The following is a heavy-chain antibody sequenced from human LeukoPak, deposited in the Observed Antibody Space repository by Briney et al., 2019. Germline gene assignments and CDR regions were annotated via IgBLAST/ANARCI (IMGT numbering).Heavy chain of an antibody. D-gene: IGHD3-10*01. V-gene: IGHV1-18*04. CDR3: ARGRLLWFGVRGWPIDY. CDR1: GYTFTSYY. J-gene: IGHJ4*02. Sequence: GASVKVSCKASGYTFTSYYMHWVRQAPGQGLEWMGWISAYNGNTNYAQKLQGRVTMTTDTSTSTAYMELRSLRSDDTAVYYCARGRLLWFGVRGWPIDYWGQGTLVTVSS. CDR2: ISAYNGNT.